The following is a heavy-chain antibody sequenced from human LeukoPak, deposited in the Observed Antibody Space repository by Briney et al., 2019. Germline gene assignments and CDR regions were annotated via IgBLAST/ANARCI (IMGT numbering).Heavy chain of an antibody. D-gene: IGHD3-10*01. CDR3: AKDRGDSNYFDN. Sequence: GGSLRLSCAASGFTFRNYGMHWVRQAPGKGLEWMAVVSYDGSAKYYADSVKGRFTASRDNSKNTLYLQMNSLRAEDTAEYYCAKDRGDSNYFDNWGQGTLVTVSS. J-gene: IGHJ4*02. CDR1: GFTFRNYG. CDR2: VSYDGSAK. V-gene: IGHV3-30*18.